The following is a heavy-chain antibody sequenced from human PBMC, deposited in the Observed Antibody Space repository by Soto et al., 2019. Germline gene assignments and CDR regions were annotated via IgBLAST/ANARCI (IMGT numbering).Heavy chain of an antibody. CDR2: IKSKTDGGTT. CDR1: GFTFSNAC. V-gene: IGHV3-15*01. J-gene: IGHJ6*02. CDR3: TTDLSYGHYEPYYYYGMDV. D-gene: IGHD4-17*01. Sequence: VSLTLSFAACGFTFSNACMSWVRQAPGKGLEWVGRIKSKTDGGTTDYAAPVKGRFTISRDDSKNTLYLQMNSLKTEDTAVYYCTTDLSYGHYEPYYYYGMDVWGQGTTVTVSS.